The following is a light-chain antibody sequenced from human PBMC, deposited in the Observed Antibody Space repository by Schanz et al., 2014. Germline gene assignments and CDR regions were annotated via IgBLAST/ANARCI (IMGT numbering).Light chain of an antibody. V-gene: IGLV2-11*01. J-gene: IGLJ3*02. CDR2: DVD. CDR3: QSYDSSLSGCV. Sequence: QSVLTQPRSVSGSPGQSVTISCTGTSSDVGGYNYVSWYQHHPDKAPQLIIYDVDKRPSGVPDRFSGSKSGNTASLAISGLQADDEADYYCQSYDSSLSGCVFGGGTKLTVL. CDR1: SSDVGGYNY.